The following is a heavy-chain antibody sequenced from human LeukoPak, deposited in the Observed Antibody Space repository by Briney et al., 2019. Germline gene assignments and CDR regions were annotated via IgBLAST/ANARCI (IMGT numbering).Heavy chain of an antibody. J-gene: IGHJ4*02. CDR2: ISDTGATT. D-gene: IGHD2-8*01. Sequence: GGSLRLSCAASGFTFSRYWMSWVRQAPGKGLEWVSAISDTGATTYDADSVKGRFTISRDNSRSTLYLQMNSLRAEDTALYYCAKDTSIGRYCTNGVCSPFDYWGQGTLVTVSS. V-gene: IGHV3-23*01. CDR3: AKDTSIGRYCTNGVCSPFDY. CDR1: GFTFSRYW.